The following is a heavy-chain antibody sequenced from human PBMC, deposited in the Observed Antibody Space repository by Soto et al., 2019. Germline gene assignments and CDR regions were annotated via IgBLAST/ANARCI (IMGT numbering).Heavy chain of an antibody. D-gene: IGHD2-15*01. J-gene: IGHJ3*02. CDR2: LYIADGT. Sequence: GGSLRLSCAASGFTVNGKKYITWVRQAPGKGLEWVSALYIADGTFYADSVKGRFTVSIDSSKNTVYLQMNNLSPEDTAVYYCATWLLREHAFDIWGLGTMVAVSS. CDR3: ATWLLREHAFDI. CDR1: GFTVNGKKY. V-gene: IGHV3-53*01.